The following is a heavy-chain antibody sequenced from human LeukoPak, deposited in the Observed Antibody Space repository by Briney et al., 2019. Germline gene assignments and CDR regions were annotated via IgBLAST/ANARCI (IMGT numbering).Heavy chain of an antibody. CDR1: GGTFSSYA. D-gene: IGHD6-13*01. CDR3: ARDSDSSSWYDYGMDV. V-gene: IGHV1-69*04. CDR2: IIPILGIA. Sequence: GASVKVPCKASGGTFSSYAISWVRQAPGQGLEWMGRIIPILGIANYAQKFQGRVTITADKSTSTAYMELSSLRSEDTAVYYCARDSDSSSWYDYGMDVWGQGTTVTVSS. J-gene: IGHJ6*02.